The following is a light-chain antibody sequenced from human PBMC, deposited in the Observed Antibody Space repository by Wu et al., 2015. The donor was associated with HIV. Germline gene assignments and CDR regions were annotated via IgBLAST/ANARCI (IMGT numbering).Light chain of an antibody. CDR2: GAS. CDR3: QQYTNWPLT. V-gene: IGKV3-11*01. Sequence: EIVLTQSPATLSLSPGERATLSCRSSQSVSTYLAWYQQKPGQAPRLLIYGASNRATGIPASFSGSGSGTDFTLTISSLEPEDFAVYYCQQYTNWPLTFGQGTRLEIK. CDR1: QSVSTY. J-gene: IGKJ5*01.